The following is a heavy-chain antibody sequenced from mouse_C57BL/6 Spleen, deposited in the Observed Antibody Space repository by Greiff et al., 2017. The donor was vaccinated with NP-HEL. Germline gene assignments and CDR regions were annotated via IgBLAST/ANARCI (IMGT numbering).Heavy chain of an antibody. D-gene: IGHD1-1*01. CDR3: AREGGLRSSWFAY. J-gene: IGHJ3*01. CDR2: ITPNNGGT. Sequence: VQLQQSGPELVKPGASVKIPCKASGYTFTDYNMDWVKQSHGKSLEWIGDITPNNGGTIYNQKFKGQATLTVDKSSSTAYMELRSLTSDDTAVYYGAREGGLRSSWFAYWGQGTLVTVSA. CDR1: GYTFTDYN. V-gene: IGHV1-18*01.